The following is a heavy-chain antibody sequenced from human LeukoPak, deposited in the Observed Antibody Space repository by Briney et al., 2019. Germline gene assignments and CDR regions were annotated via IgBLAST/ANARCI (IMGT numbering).Heavy chain of an antibody. J-gene: IGHJ4*02. V-gene: IGHV3-23*01. Sequence: PGGSLRLSCAASGFTFSSYTMSWVRQAPGKGLEWVSSISSSGGSTYYADSGKGRFTISRDNSKNTLFLQMNSLRAEDTAVYYCAKVPPGYCSGGSCYLDYWGQGTLVTVSS. D-gene: IGHD2-15*01. CDR2: ISSSGGST. CDR3: AKVPPGYCSGGSCYLDY. CDR1: GFTFSSYT.